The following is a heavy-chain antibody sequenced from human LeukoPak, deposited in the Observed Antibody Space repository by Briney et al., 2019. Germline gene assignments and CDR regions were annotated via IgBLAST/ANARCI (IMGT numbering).Heavy chain of an antibody. V-gene: IGHV4-38-2*02. CDR1: GYSISSGYY. CDR3: ARLATIVPGYYYYYMDV. J-gene: IGHJ6*03. D-gene: IGHD5-12*01. CDR2: IYHSGST. Sequence: SETLSLTCTVSGYSISSGYYWGWIRQPPGKGLEWIGSIYHSGSTYYNPSLKSRVTISVDTSKNQFSLKLSSVTAADTAVYYCARLATIVPGYYYYYMDVWGKGTTVTISS.